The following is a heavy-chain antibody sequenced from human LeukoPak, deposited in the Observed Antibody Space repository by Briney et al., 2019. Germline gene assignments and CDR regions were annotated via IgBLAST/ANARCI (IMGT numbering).Heavy chain of an antibody. D-gene: IGHD4-17*01. CDR2: IRYDGTNK. Sequence: PGGSLRLSCAASGFTFSSYGMHWVRQAPGKGLEWVAFIRYDGTNKYYADSVKGRFTISRDNSKNTLYLQMNSLRGEDTAVYYCAKQSYGDYRVRYYGMDVWGQGTTVTVSS. V-gene: IGHV3-30*02. CDR1: GFTFSSYG. J-gene: IGHJ6*02. CDR3: AKQSYGDYRVRYYGMDV.